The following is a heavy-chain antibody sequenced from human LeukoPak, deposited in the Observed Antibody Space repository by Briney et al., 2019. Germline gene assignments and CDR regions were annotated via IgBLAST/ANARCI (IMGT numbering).Heavy chain of an antibody. V-gene: IGHV3-21*01. CDR2: IRTSSSYI. D-gene: IGHD3-22*01. CDR3: ARGQIYYDGSGFDY. Sequence: GGSLRLSCAASGFTLSSYTMNWVRPAPGKGLEWVSSIRTSSSYIYFADSVKGRFTISRDNAKNSLSLQMNSLRVDDTAVYYCARGQIYYDGSGFDYWGQGTLVTVSS. J-gene: IGHJ4*02. CDR1: GFTLSSYT.